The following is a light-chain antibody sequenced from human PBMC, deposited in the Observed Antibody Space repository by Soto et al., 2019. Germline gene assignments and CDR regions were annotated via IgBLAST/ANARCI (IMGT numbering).Light chain of an antibody. CDR3: QHYNSYWT. V-gene: IGKV1-5*03. CDR1: QSISSW. Sequence: EIQMTQSPSTLSASVGDRVTITCRASQSISSWLAWYQQKPGKAPTLLIYKASSFESGVPPMFSGSGSGTEFTLNISSLQPDDFATYYRQHYNSYWTFGQGTKVEIK. J-gene: IGKJ1*01. CDR2: KAS.